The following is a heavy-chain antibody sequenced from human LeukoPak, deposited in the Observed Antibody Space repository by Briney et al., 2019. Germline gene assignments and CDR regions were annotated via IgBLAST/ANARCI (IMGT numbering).Heavy chain of an antibody. J-gene: IGHJ4*02. D-gene: IGHD2-15*01. CDR3: ARGNPSGGSCYYDY. V-gene: IGHV4-31*03. CDR1: GGSISSGGYY. CDR2: VYYSGST. Sequence: KTSETLSLTCTVSGGSISSGGYYWSWIRQHPGKGLEWIGYVYYSGSTYYNPSLKSRVTISVDTSKNQFSLKLSSVIAADTAVYYCARGNPSGGSCYYDYWGQGTLVTVSS.